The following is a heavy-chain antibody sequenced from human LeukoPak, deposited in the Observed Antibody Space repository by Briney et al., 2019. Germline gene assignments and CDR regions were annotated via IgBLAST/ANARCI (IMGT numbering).Heavy chain of an antibody. CDR2: ISAYNGNT. V-gene: IGHV1-18*01. D-gene: IGHD3-22*01. J-gene: IGHJ5*02. CDR1: GYTFTSYG. Sequence: GASVKVSCKASGYTFTSYGISWVRQAPGQGLEWMGWISAYNGNTNYAQKLQGRVTMTRDTSISTAYMELSRLRSDDTAVYYCARVGLTYDSIGWFDPWGQGTLVTVSS. CDR3: ARVGLTYDSIGWFDP.